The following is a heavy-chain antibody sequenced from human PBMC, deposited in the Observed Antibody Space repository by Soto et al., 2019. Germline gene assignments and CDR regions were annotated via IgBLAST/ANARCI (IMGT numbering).Heavy chain of an antibody. V-gene: IGHV3-74*01. CDR3: ATLNSFGADY. CDR2: IYSDGSGT. Sequence: PGGSLRLSCAASGFTFSSYWMHWVRQAPGKGLVWVAHIYSDGSGTTYADSVKGRFTISRDNAKSMLYLQMNSLRVEDTAVYYCATLNSFGADYWGQGTLVTVSS. CDR1: GFTFSSYW. J-gene: IGHJ4*02. D-gene: IGHD3-3*01.